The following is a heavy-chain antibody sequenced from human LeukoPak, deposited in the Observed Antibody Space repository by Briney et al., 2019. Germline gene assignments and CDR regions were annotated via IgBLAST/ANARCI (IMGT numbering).Heavy chain of an antibody. V-gene: IGHV3-33*06. CDR2: RWSDGSNR. CDR1: GFTFSHYG. CDR3: AKYAQRGFDYSNSLDN. D-gene: IGHD4-11*01. Sequence: GRSLRLSCATSGFTFSHYGMHWVRKAPAKGQERVAVRWSDGSNRYYGDPVKGRFTISRDNFQRTVYLQMNSLRAEDTAVYYCAKYAQRGFDYSNSLDNWGQGTLVTVSS. J-gene: IGHJ4*02.